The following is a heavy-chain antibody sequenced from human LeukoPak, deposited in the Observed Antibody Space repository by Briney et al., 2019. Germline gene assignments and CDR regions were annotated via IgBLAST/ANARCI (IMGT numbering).Heavy chain of an antibody. D-gene: IGHD3-3*01. CDR2: IYYSGST. Sequence: PSETLSLTCTVSGGSISSYYWSWIRQPPGKGLEWIGYIYYSGSTNYNPSLKSRVTISVDTSKNQFSLKLSSVTAADTAVYCCAREFPGFLEPYYYYMDVWGKGTTVTVSS. J-gene: IGHJ6*03. V-gene: IGHV4-59*01. CDR1: GGSISSYY. CDR3: AREFPGFLEPYYYYMDV.